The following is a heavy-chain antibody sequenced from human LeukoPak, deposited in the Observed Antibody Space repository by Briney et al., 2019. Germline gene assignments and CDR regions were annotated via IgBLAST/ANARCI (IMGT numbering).Heavy chain of an antibody. CDR1: GFTFSSYA. CDR2: ISGSGGST. Sequence: PGGSLRLSCAASGFTFSSYAMSWVRQAPGKGLEWVSAISGSGGSTYYADSVKGRFTISRDNSKNTLCLQMNSLRAEDTAVYYCAKLSVFGVVIHFDYWGQGTLVTVSS. CDR3: AKLSVFGVVIHFDY. V-gene: IGHV3-23*01. J-gene: IGHJ4*02. D-gene: IGHD3-3*01.